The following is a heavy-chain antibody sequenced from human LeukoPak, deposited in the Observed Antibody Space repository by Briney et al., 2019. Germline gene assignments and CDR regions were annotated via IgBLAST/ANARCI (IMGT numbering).Heavy chain of an antibody. CDR2: ISGSGRNT. CDR3: AKDRACSSTSCYVPFDS. V-gene: IGHV3-23*01. D-gene: IGHD2-2*01. Sequence: PGGSLRLSCAASGFTFTTYDMTWVRQAPGKGLEWVAGISGSGRNTTYADSVKARFTISRDNSKNTLSLQMNNLRGEDTAVYYCAKDRACSSTSCYVPFDSWGQGTLVTVPS. CDR1: GFTFTTYD. J-gene: IGHJ4*02.